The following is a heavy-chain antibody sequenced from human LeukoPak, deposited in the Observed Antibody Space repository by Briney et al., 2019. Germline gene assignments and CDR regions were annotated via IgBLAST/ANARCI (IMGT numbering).Heavy chain of an antibody. J-gene: IGHJ4*02. CDR3: ARDPLSGYRDC. Sequence: ASVKVSCKASGYTFTSYAIHWVRQAPGQRLEWMGWINAGNGNTKYSQKFQGRVSITRDTSANTAYMELSSLRSEDTAVYYCARDPLSGYRDCWGQGSLVTVSS. CDR1: GYTFTSYA. D-gene: IGHD3-22*01. V-gene: IGHV1-3*01. CDR2: INAGNGNT.